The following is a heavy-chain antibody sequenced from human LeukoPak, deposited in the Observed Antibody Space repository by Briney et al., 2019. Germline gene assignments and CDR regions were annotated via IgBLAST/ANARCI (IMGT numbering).Heavy chain of an antibody. CDR1: GGSISSYY. V-gene: IGHV4-59*01. Sequence: SETLSLTCTVSGGSISSYYWSWIRQPPGKGLEWIGYIYYSGSTNYNPSLKSRVTISVDTSKNQFSLKLGSVTAADTAVYYCARAYCGGDCYIFSLNFDYWGQGTLVTVSS. D-gene: IGHD2-21*01. CDR2: IYYSGST. J-gene: IGHJ4*02. CDR3: ARAYCGGDCYIFSLNFDY.